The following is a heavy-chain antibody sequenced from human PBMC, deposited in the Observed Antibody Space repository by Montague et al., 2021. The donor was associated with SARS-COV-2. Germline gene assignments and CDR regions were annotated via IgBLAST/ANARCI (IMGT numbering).Heavy chain of an antibody. CDR1: GGSFSDYF. CDR2: INHRGTS. CDR3: ARHVSGSLTHFHH. J-gene: IGHJ1*01. Sequence: SETLSLTCAVYGGSFSDYFWTWIRQPPGKGLEWIGEINHRGTSNYNPSLKSRVSISVDTSKNQFSLYLSSVTAADTAVYYCARHVSGSLTHFHHWGQGSLVTVSS. D-gene: IGHD1-26*01. V-gene: IGHV4-34*01.